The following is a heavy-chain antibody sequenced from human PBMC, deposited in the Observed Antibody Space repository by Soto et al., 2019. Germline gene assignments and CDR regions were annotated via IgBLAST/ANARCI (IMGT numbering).Heavy chain of an antibody. CDR1: GGSISSYY. CDR2: IYYSGST. J-gene: IGHJ4*02. D-gene: IGHD5-18*01. Sequence: SETLSLTCTVSGGSISSYYWSWIRQPPGKGLEWIGYIYYSGSTNYNPSLKSRVTISVDTSKNQFSLKLSSVTAADTAVYYCARDNGYSYGYTLDHWGQGTLVSVSS. CDR3: ARDNGYSYGYTLDH. V-gene: IGHV4-59*01.